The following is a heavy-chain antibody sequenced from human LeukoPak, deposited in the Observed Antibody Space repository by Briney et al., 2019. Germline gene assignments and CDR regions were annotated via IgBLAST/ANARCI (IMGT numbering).Heavy chain of an antibody. CDR3: ARDSIFNYDYVWGTPHY. D-gene: IGHD3-16*01. CDR2: INPNSGGT. V-gene: IGHV1-2*02. Sequence: GASVKVSCKASGYTFTGYYMHWVRQAPGQGLEWMGWINPNSGGTNYAQKFQGRVTMTRDTTISTAYMELSRLRSDDTAVYYCARDSIFNYDYVWGTPHYWGQGTLVTVSS. CDR1: GYTFTGYY. J-gene: IGHJ4*02.